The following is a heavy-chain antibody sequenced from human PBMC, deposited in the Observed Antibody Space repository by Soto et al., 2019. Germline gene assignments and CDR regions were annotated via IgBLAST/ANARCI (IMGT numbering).Heavy chain of an antibody. CDR1: GFTVSSNY. Sequence: GGSLRLSCAASGFTVSSNYMSWVRQAPGKGLEWVSVIYSGGSTYYADSVKGRFTISRDNSKNTLYLQMNSLRAEDTAVYYCAKDVRFLEPYYYYGMDVWGQGTTVTVSS. D-gene: IGHD3-3*01. J-gene: IGHJ6*02. CDR3: AKDVRFLEPYYYYGMDV. V-gene: IGHV3-53*05. CDR2: IYSGGST.